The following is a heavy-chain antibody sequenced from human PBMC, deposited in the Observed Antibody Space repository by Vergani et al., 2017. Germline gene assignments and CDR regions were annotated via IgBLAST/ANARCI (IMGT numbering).Heavy chain of an antibody. CDR2: IDHSGST. V-gene: IGHV4-4*02. Sequence: QVQLQESGPGLVKPSGTLSLTCAVSGGSISSSNWWSWVRKPPGKGLEWIGEIDHSGSTNYNPSLKSRVTISVDKSKNHFSLKLSSVTAADTAVYYYAGGITMVRGVTDGGVSYWGQGTLVTVSS. CDR3: AGGITMVRGVTDGGVSY. J-gene: IGHJ4*02. CDR1: GGSISSSNW. D-gene: IGHD3-10*01.